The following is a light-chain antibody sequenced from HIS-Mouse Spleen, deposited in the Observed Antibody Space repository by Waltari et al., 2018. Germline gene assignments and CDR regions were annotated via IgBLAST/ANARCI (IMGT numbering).Light chain of an antibody. Sequence: QSALTQPASVSGSPGQSITISCTGTSSDVGGYNYVSWYQQHPGKAPKLMIYDVSKRRSGVSMRCSGSKAGNTASLTISGLQAEDEADYYCSSYTSSSTPLFGGGTKLTVL. J-gene: IGLJ3*02. CDR1: SSDVGGYNY. V-gene: IGLV2-14*03. CDR3: SSYTSSSTPL. CDR2: DVS.